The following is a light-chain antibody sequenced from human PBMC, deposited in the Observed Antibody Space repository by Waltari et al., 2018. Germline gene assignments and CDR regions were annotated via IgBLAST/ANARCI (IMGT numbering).Light chain of an antibody. CDR2: DDS. CDR3: QVWDSSSDLHVV. CDR1: NIGSKS. Sequence: SYELTQPPSVSVAPGQTASITCGGNNIGSKSVHWYQQKPGQAPVLVVHDDSDRSSGIPERFSGSNSGNTATLTLSRVEAGDEADYYCQVWDSSSDLHVVFGGGTKLTVL. J-gene: IGLJ2*01. V-gene: IGLV3-21*02.